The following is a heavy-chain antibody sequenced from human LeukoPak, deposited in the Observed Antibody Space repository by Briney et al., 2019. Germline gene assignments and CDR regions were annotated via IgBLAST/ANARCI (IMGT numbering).Heavy chain of an antibody. CDR3: ARDLTGTTGYYYYYGMDV. CDR2: INPNSGGT. CDR1: GYTFTGYY. J-gene: IGHJ6*02. Sequence: ASVKVSCKASGYTFTGYYMHWVRQAPGQGLEWMGRINPNSGGTNYAQKFQGWVTMTRDTSISTAYMELSRLRSGDTAVYYCARDLTGTTGYYYYYGMDVWGQGTTVTVSS. D-gene: IGHD1-7*01. V-gene: IGHV1-2*04.